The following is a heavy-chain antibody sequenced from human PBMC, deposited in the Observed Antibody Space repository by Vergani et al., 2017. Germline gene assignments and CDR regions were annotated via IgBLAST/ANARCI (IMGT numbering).Heavy chain of an antibody. V-gene: IGHV3-48*04. CDR1: GFTFSSYS. CDR2: ISSSSSTI. CDR3: AKDQGIAARPRDYYYGMDV. J-gene: IGHJ6*02. Sequence: VQLVESGGGVVQPGGSLRLSCAASGFTFSSYSMNWVRQAPGKGLEWVSYISSSSSTIYYADSVKGRFTISRDNAKNSLYLQMNSLRAEDTAVYYCAKDQGIAARPRDYYYGMDVWGQGTTVTVSS. D-gene: IGHD6-6*01.